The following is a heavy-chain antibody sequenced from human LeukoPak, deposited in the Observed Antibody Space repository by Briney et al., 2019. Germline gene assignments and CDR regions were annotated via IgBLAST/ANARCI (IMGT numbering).Heavy chain of an antibody. Sequence: SDTLSLTCAVSGYSITSSSWWGWIRQPPGKGLEWIGCIYETGSTYYKSSLKSRVTISVDTSKNQFSLKLSSVTAADTAVYYCARHSGSGYYFYFYTMDVWGQGATVTVSS. D-gene: IGHD2-15*01. J-gene: IGHJ6*01. CDR2: IYETGST. V-gene: IGHV4-39*01. CDR1: GYSITSSSW. CDR3: ARHSGSGYYFYFYTMDV.